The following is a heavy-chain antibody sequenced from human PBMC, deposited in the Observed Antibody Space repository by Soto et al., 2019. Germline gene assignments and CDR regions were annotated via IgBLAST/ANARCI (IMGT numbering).Heavy chain of an antibody. J-gene: IGHJ4*02. CDR1: GYTFTSYA. D-gene: IGHD4-17*01. Sequence: QVQLVQSGAEVKKPGASVKVSCKASGYTFTSYAMHWVRQAPGQRLEWMGWINAGNGNTKYSQKFQGRVTITRDTSASTASMELSSLRSEDTAVYYCARSDGPLGDYWGQGTLVTVSS. CDR2: INAGNGNT. CDR3: ARSDGPLGDY. V-gene: IGHV1-3*01.